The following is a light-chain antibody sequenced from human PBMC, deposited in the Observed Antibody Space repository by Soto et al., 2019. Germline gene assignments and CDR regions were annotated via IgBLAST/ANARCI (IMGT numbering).Light chain of an antibody. V-gene: IGKV3-20*01. J-gene: IGKJ5*01. Sequence: EIVLTQSPGTLSLSPGERATLSCRASQSVSNSYLAWYQQKPGQAHRLLIYGASNWATGIPDRFSGSESVTDFTLTISRLEPEDVAVYYCQQYGSSPRITFGQGTRLEIK. CDR3: QQYGSSPRIT. CDR2: GAS. CDR1: QSVSNSY.